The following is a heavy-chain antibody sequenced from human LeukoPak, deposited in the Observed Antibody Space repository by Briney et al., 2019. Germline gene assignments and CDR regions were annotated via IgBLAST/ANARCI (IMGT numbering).Heavy chain of an antibody. CDR1: GFTFSTYD. CDR3: AKYRYCSGGSCYELDF. J-gene: IGHJ4*02. CDR2: ISHDGSNK. Sequence: PGGSLRLSCAASGFTFSTYDMHWVHQAPGKGLEWVAVISHDGSNKYHADSVKGRFTISRDNFKNTLYLQMNSLRAEDTAMYYCAKYRYCSGGSCYELDFWGQGTLVTVSS. V-gene: IGHV3-30*18. D-gene: IGHD2-15*01.